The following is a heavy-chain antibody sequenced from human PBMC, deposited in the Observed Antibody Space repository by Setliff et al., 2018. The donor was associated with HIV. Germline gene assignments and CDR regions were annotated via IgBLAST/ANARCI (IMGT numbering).Heavy chain of an antibody. CDR2: INPGGSP. CDR1: RRAFSAFY. J-gene: IGHJ4*02. CDR3: TTGEHYGSGSFLS. Sequence: SETLSLTCAVSRRAFSAFYWGWISQPPGGGLEWLGEINPGGSPNYNPSLKSRLTISADTSENHFSLELRSVTAADTAMYFCTTGEHYGSGSFLSWGQGTPVTVSS. D-gene: IGHD3-10*01. V-gene: IGHV4-34*01.